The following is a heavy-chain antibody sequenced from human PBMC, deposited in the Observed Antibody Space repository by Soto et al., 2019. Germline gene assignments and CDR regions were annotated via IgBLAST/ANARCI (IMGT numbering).Heavy chain of an antibody. D-gene: IGHD3-10*01. CDR2: IYWDDDT. Sequence: SGPTLVKPTQTLTLTCTFSGFSLSTSGVGVAWIRQSPGKALEWLALIYWDDDTRYSPSLKSRLTITKDTSKNQVVLTMTDMDPVDTATYYCAHRLTGLPMIRGVFFDYWGQGALVTVSS. CDR1: GFSLSTSGVG. CDR3: AHRLTGLPMIRGVFFDY. J-gene: IGHJ4*02. V-gene: IGHV2-5*02.